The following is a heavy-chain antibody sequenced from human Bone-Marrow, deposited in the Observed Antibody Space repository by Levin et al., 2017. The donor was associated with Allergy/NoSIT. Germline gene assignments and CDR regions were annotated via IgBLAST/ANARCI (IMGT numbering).Heavy chain of an antibody. CDR2: INTNNGNP. V-gene: IGHV7-4-1*02. Sequence: ASVKVSCKASGYTFTSYAINWLRQAPGQGPEWMGWINTNNGNPRYAQGFTGRFVFSLDTSVSTANLQISSLKAEDTAVYYCSSDITVRGSKAMDVWGQGTTVTVSS. CDR3: SSDITVRGSKAMDV. CDR1: GYTFTSYA. D-gene: IGHD3-10*01. J-gene: IGHJ6*02.